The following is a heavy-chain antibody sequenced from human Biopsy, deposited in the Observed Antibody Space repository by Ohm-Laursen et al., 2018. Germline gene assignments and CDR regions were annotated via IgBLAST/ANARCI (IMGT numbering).Heavy chain of an antibody. D-gene: IGHD1/OR15-1a*01. CDR1: GFTFSDHY. J-gene: IGHJ4*02. CDR3: ARGRTGG. V-gene: IGHV3-11*04. Sequence: GSLRLSCAASGFTFSDHYMDWVRQAPGKGLEWVSFISSGSSPIYYADSMKGRFTISRDDAKNSLYLQMNSLRAEDTAVYYCARGRTGGWGQGTLVTVSS. CDR2: ISSGSSPI.